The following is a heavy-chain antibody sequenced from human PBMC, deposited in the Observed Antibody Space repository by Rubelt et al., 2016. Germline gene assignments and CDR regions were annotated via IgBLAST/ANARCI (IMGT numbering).Heavy chain of an antibody. CDR2: IYYSGST. V-gene: IGHV4-59*01. D-gene: IGHD6-6*01. Sequence: QVQLQESGPGLVKPSETLSLTCTVSGGSISSYYWSWIRQPPGKGLEWIGYIYYSGSTNYNTSLKGRVTISVDTSKNQFSLKLSAVTAADTAVYYCARARSEFDYWGQGTLVTVSS. J-gene: IGHJ4*02. CDR3: ARARSEFDY. CDR1: GGSISSYY.